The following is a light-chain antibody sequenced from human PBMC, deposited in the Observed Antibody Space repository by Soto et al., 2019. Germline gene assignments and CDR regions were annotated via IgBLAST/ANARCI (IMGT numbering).Light chain of an antibody. CDR2: GAS. Sequence: EIVMTQSPATLSVSPGDRATLSCRASQSIRSNLAWYQQKPGQGPRLLIYGASTRATGVPARFSGSGSGTEFTLTISSLQSEDFAVYYCQQYNNWPLTFGGGTKV. J-gene: IGKJ4*01. CDR1: QSIRSN. CDR3: QQYNNWPLT. V-gene: IGKV3-15*01.